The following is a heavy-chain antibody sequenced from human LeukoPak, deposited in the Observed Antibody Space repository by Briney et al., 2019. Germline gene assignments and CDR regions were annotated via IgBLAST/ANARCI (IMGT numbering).Heavy chain of an antibody. CDR3: TRRVATTGIYAFDI. Sequence: SETLSLTCTISGGSISSYYWSWIRQPPGKGLEWIGYIYYSGSTNYNPSLKSRVTISLDTSKNQFSLKLNSVTAADTAVYYCTRRVATTGIYAFDIWGQGTMVTVSS. V-gene: IGHV4-59*01. J-gene: IGHJ3*02. CDR1: GGSISSYY. CDR2: IYYSGST. D-gene: IGHD1-1*01.